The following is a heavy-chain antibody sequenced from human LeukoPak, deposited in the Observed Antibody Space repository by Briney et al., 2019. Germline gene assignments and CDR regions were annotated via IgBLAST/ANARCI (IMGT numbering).Heavy chain of an antibody. CDR1: GGSISSYY. D-gene: IGHD3-16*01. Sequence: SETLSLTCTVSGGSISSYYWSWIRQPPGKGLEGIGYIYYSGSTNYNPSLKSRVTIPVDTSKNQFSLKLRSVTAADTAVYYCARDPPSRGTRYFDYWGQGTLVTVSS. CDR3: ARDPPSRGTRYFDY. J-gene: IGHJ4*02. V-gene: IGHV4-59*12. CDR2: IYYSGST.